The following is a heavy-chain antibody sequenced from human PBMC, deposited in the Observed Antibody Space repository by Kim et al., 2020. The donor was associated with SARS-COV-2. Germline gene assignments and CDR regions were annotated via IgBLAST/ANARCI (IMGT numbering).Heavy chain of an antibody. CDR2: IYPGDSDT. J-gene: IGHJ5*02. CDR1: GYSFTSYW. Sequence: GESLKISCKGSGYSFTSYWIGWVRQMPGKGLEWMGIIYPGDSDTRYSPSFQGQVTISADKSISTAYLQWSSLKASDTAMYYCARLALGLGSPIWWFDPWGQGTLVTVSS. V-gene: IGHV5-51*01. CDR3: ARLALGLGSPIWWFDP. D-gene: IGHD3-10*01.